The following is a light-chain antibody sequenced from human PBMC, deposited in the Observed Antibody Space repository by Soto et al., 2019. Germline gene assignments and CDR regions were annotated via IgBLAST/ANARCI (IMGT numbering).Light chain of an antibody. CDR2: DAS. J-gene: IGKJ1*01. CDR3: QQRSNWPT. CDR1: QSVSIL. V-gene: IGKV3-11*01. Sequence: EIVLTQSPGILSLSPGERATLSCRGSQSVSILLAWYQQKPGQAPRLLIYDASNRATGIPARFSGSGSGTDFTLTISSLEPEDFAVYYCQQRSNWPTIGQGTKVDI.